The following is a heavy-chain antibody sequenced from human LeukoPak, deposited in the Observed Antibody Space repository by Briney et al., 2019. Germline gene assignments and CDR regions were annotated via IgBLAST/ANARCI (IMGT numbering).Heavy chain of an antibody. V-gene: IGHV4-61*01. CDR3: ARVGGSSPYNYYYYYGMDV. CDR1: GGSISSSSYS. J-gene: IGHJ6*02. Sequence: SETLSLTCTVSGGSISSSSYSWSWIRQPPGKGLEWIGCIYYSGSTNYNPSLKSRVTISVDTSKNQFSLKLSSVTAADTAVYYCARVGGSSPYNYYYYYGMDVWGQGTMVTVSS. D-gene: IGHD6-13*01. CDR2: IYYSGST.